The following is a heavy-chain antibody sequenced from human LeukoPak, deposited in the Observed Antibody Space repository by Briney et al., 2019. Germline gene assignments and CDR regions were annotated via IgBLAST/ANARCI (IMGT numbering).Heavy chain of an antibody. CDR2: INSDGSST. J-gene: IGHJ4*02. CDR3: ARDPGRFSEYYFDY. D-gene: IGHD3-16*01. V-gene: IGHV3-74*01. CDR1: GFTFSSYW. Sequence: GGSLRLSCAASGFTFSSYWMHWVRQAPGNGLVWVSRINSDGSSTSYADSVKGRFTISRDNAKSTLYLQMNSLRAEDTAVYYCARDPGRFSEYYFDYWGQGTLVTVSS.